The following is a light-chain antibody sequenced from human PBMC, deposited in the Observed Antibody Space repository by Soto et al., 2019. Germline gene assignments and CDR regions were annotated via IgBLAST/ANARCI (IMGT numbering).Light chain of an antibody. V-gene: IGLV1-40*01. CDR2: GNN. Sequence: QSVLTQPPSVSGAPGQRITISCTGATSNIGAGYDVHWYQHVPGTAPKLLIYGNNNRPSGVPDRFSGSKSGTSASLAITGLQAEDEADYCCQSFDSSLSAWVFGGGTKLTVL. CDR1: TSNIGAGYD. J-gene: IGLJ3*02. CDR3: QSFDSSLSAWV.